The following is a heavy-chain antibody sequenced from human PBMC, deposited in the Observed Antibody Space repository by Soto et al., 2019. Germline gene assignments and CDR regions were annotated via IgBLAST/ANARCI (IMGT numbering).Heavy chain of an antibody. J-gene: IGHJ1*01. CDR2: ISYDENNK. Sequence: PGGSLRLSCAASGFTFSSYAMHWVRQAPGKGLEWVAVISYDENNKYHADSVKGRFTISRDNSKNTLYLQMNSLGAEDTAVYYCVRDPFSTGYFQQWGQGTLVTVSS. CDR3: VRDPFSTGYFQQ. CDR1: GFTFSSYA. V-gene: IGHV3-30-3*01.